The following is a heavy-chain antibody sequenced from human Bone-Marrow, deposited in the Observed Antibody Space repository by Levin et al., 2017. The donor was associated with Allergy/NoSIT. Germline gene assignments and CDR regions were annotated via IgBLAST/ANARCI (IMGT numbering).Heavy chain of an antibody. CDR3: ARDGSDPHYYYDSSGYGYFDY. CDR1: GFTFSSYA. Sequence: GGSLRLSCAASGFTFSSYAMHWVRQAPGKGLEWVAVISYDGSNKYYADSVKGRFTISRDNSKNTLYLQMNSLRAEDTAVYYCARDGSDPHYYYDSSGYGYFDYWGQGTLVTVSS. CDR2: ISYDGSNK. J-gene: IGHJ4*02. V-gene: IGHV3-30-3*01. D-gene: IGHD3-22*01.